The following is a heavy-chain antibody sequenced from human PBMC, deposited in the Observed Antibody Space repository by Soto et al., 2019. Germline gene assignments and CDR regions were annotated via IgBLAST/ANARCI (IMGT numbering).Heavy chain of an antibody. V-gene: IGHV4-30-4*01. CDR2: IFPSGAT. Sequence: QVQLQEPGPGLVKPSQTLSLMCTVSGAPISGGDDHWSWIRQPPGKGLEWIGYIFPSGATHYNSSLGSRITMSVETSKSHFSLMRHSVTAADTAVYFCARGSAAKRYFDLWGRGTLGTVSS. D-gene: IGHD5-18*01. J-gene: IGHJ2*01. CDR3: ARGSAAKRYFDL. CDR1: GAPISGGDDH.